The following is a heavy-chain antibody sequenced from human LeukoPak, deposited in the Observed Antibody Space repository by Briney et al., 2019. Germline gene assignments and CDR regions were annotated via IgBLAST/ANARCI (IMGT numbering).Heavy chain of an antibody. J-gene: IGHJ4*02. D-gene: IGHD5-18*01. CDR2: ISSSSSYI. V-gene: IGHV3-21*01. Sequence: GGSLRLYWAASGFTFSSYSMNWVRQAPGNGLESLKSISSSSSYIYYADSVKGRFTISRDNAKNSLYLQMNSLRAEDTAVYYCARVGDLAMALDYWGQGTLVTVSS. CDR3: ARVGDLAMALDY. CDR1: GFTFSSYS.